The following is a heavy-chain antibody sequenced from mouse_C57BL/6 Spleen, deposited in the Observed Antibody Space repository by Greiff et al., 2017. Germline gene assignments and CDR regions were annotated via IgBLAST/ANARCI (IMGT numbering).Heavy chain of an antibody. CDR2: IDPETGGT. Sequence: QVQLQQSGAELVRPGASVTLSCKASGYTFTDYEMHWVKQTPVHGLEWIGAIDPETGGTAYNQKFKGKAILTADKSSSTAYMELRSLTSEDSAVXYCTRYNYVDWYFDVWGTGTTVTVSS. D-gene: IGHD1-3*01. J-gene: IGHJ1*03. CDR1: GYTFTDYE. CDR3: TRYNYVDWYFDV. V-gene: IGHV1-15*01.